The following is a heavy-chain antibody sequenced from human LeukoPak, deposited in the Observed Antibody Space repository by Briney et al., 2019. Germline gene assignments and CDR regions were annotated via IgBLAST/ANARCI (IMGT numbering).Heavy chain of an antibody. CDR1: GFIFSSYS. CDR3: VRDTRIGSSWQDFDY. V-gene: IGHV3-48*01. CDR2: ISSSTI. J-gene: IGHJ4*02. D-gene: IGHD6-13*01. Sequence: PGGSLRLSCAASGFIFSSYSMNWVRQAPGKGLEWVSYISSSTIYYADSVKGRFTISRDNAKNSLYLQMNSLRADDTAVYYCVRDTRIGSSWQDFDYWGQGTLVTVSS.